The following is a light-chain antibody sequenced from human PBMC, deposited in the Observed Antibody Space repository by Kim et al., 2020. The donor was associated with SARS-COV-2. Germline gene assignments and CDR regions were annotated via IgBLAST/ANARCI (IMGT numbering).Light chain of an antibody. J-gene: IGLJ2*01. CDR2: DVS. V-gene: IGLV2-14*03. CDR1: SSDVGGYTY. Sequence: GQSITISGTGTSSDVGGYTYVSWYQQHPGKAPKVMIYDVSNRPSGVSKRFSGSKSGNTASLTISGLQAEDEADYYCSSYTSSNTVVFGGGTQLTVL. CDR3: SSYTSSNTVV.